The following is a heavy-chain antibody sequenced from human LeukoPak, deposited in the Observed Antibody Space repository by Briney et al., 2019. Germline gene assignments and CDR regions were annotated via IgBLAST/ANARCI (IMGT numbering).Heavy chain of an antibody. J-gene: IGHJ6*03. D-gene: IGHD2-15*01. CDR2: IIPIFGTA. CDR3: ASLLRGVVVAATPLDYYYMDV. CDR1: GYTFTSYG. V-gene: IGHV1-69*13. Sequence: SVKVSCKASGYTFTSYGISWVRQAPGRGLEWMGGIIPIFGTANYAQKFQGRVTITADESTSTAYMELSSLRSEDTAVYYCASLLRGVVVAATPLDYYYMDVWGKGTTVTISS.